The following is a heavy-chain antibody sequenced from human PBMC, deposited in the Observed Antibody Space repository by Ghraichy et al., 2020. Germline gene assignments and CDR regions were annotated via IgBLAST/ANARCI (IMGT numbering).Heavy chain of an antibody. J-gene: IGHJ4*02. V-gene: IGHV3-23*01. CDR3: AKPAYYDSSGYHFGRYYFDY. CDR2: ISERGGST. CDR1: GFTFSSYA. Sequence: GGSLRLSCAASGFTFSSYAMGWVRQAPGKGLEWVSSISERGGSTYYADSVKGRFTISRDNSKTTLFLQMNSLRAEDTAVYYCAKPAYYDSSGYHFGRYYFDYWGQGTPVTVSS. D-gene: IGHD3-22*01.